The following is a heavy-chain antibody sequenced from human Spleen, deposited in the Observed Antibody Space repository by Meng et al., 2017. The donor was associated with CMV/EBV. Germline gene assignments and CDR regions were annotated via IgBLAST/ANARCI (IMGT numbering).Heavy chain of an antibody. CDR2: ISAYNGNT. D-gene: IGHD4-17*01. CDR3: ARGPGDYFYYYGMDV. J-gene: IGHJ6*02. V-gene: IGHV1-18*01. Sequence: ASVKVSCKASGYTFTSYGISWVRQAPGQGLEWMGWISAYNGNTNYAQKLQGRVTMTTDTSTSTAYMELSSLRSEDTAVYYCARGPGDYFYYYGMDVWGQGTTVTVSS. CDR1: GYTFTSYG.